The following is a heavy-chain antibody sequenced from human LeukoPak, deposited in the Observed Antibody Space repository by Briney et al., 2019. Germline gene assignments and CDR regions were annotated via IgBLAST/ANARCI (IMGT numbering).Heavy chain of an antibody. CDR3: TRRRGNQQPIDY. CDR2: ISGGGIGI. Sequence: GGSLRLSCAASGFTCSSYAMSWVRQAPGKGLEWVSAISGGGIGIYYADSLKGRFTISRDDSKNTLYLQMNSLRAEDTAVYYCTRRRGNQQPIDYWGQGTLVTVSS. V-gene: IGHV3-23*01. CDR1: GFTCSSYA. J-gene: IGHJ4*02. D-gene: IGHD2-2*01.